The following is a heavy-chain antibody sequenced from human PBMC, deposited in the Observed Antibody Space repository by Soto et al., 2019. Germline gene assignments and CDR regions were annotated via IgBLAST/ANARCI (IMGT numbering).Heavy chain of an antibody. Sequence: QVQVVESGGGVVQPGRSLRLSCAASGFTFSSYAMHWVRQAPGKGLEWVAVISYDGSNKYYADSVKGRFTISRDNSKNTLYLQMNSLRAEDTAVYYCAKEGAYSSSWSIDWGQGTLVTVSS. D-gene: IGHD6-13*01. V-gene: IGHV3-30*18. CDR1: GFTFSSYA. CDR3: AKEGAYSSSWSID. CDR2: ISYDGSNK. J-gene: IGHJ4*02.